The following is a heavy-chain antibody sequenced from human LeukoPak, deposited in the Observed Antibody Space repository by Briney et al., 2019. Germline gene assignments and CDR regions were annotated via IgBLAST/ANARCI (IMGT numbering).Heavy chain of an antibody. CDR2: ISNDGSNK. CDR3: AKDWGAGGSALTF. V-gene: IGHV3-30*18. Sequence: GGSLRLSCAASGFTFSTYGMHWVRQAPGKGLEWVAVISNDGSNKYYADSVKGRFTISRDNSKSTLYVQMNSLRAEDTAAYYCAKDWGAGGSALTFWGQGTLVTVSS. J-gene: IGHJ4*02. CDR1: GFTFSTYG. D-gene: IGHD3-10*01.